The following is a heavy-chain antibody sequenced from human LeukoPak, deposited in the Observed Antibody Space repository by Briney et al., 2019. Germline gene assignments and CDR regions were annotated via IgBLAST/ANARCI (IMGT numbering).Heavy chain of an antibody. J-gene: IGHJ4*02. V-gene: IGHV3-53*01. Sequence: GGSLTLSCAASGLTVSSNYMSWVRQAPGKGLEWVSVIYSGGTTYYADSVKDRFTISRDSSKNTLYLQMNSLRAEDTAVYYCARAYAVGYDSSGYYYAYWGQGTLVTVSS. CDR2: IYSGGTT. D-gene: IGHD3-22*01. CDR1: GLTVSSNY. CDR3: ARAYAVGYDSSGYYYAY.